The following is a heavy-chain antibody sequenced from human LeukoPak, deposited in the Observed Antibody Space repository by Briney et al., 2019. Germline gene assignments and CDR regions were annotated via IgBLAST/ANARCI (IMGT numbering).Heavy chain of an antibody. CDR1: GFTFSSYG. V-gene: IGHV3-30*18. D-gene: IGHD1-26*01. Sequence: GGSLRLSCAASGFTFSSYGMHWVRQAPGKGLEWVAVISYDGSNKYYADSVKGRFTISRDNSKNTLYLQTNSLRAEDTAVYYCAKAYGQWGSSGSFPDFDYWGQGTLVTVSS. J-gene: IGHJ4*02. CDR2: ISYDGSNK. CDR3: AKAYGQWGSSGSFPDFDY.